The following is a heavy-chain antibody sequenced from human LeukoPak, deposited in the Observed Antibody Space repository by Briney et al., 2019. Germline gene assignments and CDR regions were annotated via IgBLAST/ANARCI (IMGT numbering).Heavy chain of an antibody. V-gene: IGHV4-30-4*01. CDR3: ARDLSGGISWFDP. J-gene: IGHJ5*02. CDR2: IYYSGST. Sequence: SETLSLTCTVSGGSISSGDYYWSWIRQPPGKGLEWIGYIYYSGSTYYNPSLKSRVTISVDTSKNQFSLKLSSVTAADTAVYYCARDLSGGISWFDPWGQGTLVTVSS. CDR1: GGSISSGDYY. D-gene: IGHD6-25*01.